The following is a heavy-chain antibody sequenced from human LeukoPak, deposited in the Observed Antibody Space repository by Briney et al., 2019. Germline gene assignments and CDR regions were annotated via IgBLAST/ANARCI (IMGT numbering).Heavy chain of an antibody. Sequence: ASVKVSCKVSGYTLTELSLHWVRQAPGKGLEWMGRFDPEDGETIYARKFQGRVNMTEDTSTDTAYMELSSLRSEDTAVYFCAVSLTTGGYYGMDVWGQGTTVTVSS. V-gene: IGHV1-24*01. CDR3: AVSLTTGGYYGMDV. J-gene: IGHJ6*02. CDR1: GYTLTELS. CDR2: FDPEDGET. D-gene: IGHD1-1*01.